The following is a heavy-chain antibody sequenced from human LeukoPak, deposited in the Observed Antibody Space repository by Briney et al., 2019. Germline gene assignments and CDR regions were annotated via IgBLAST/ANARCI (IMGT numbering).Heavy chain of an antibody. J-gene: IGHJ3*02. CDR3: SRVVGECSSTSCYGGCAFDI. V-gene: IGHV1-2*06. CDR2: INPNSGGT. Sequence: GASVKVSCKASGYTFTAYYMHWVRQAPGQGLEWMGRINPNSGGTNYAQKFQGRVTMTRDTSISTAYVDLSRLRSDDTAVYYCSRVVGECSSTSCYGGCAFDIWGQGTMVTVSS. CDR1: GYTFTAYY. D-gene: IGHD2-2*01.